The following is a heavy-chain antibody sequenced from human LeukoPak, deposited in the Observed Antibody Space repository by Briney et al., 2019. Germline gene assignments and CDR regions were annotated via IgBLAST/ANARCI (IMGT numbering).Heavy chain of an antibody. Sequence: GGSLRLSCAASGFTFSSYEMNWVRQAREKGLEWVSHISSSGSTIYYADSVKGRFTISRDNAKNSLYLQMNSLRAEDTAVYYCARDKVVAARHYYYYGMDVWGQGTTVTVSS. CDR2: ISSSGSTI. V-gene: IGHV3-48*03. CDR1: GFTFSSYE. J-gene: IGHJ6*02. CDR3: ARDKVVAARHYYYYGMDV. D-gene: IGHD6-6*01.